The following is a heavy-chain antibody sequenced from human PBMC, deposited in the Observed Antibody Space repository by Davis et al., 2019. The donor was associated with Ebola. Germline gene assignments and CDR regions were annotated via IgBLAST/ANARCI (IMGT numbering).Heavy chain of an antibody. CDR3: ARRIIGGSPDY. Sequence: GESLKISCAASGFTFSSYSMNWVRQAPGKGLEWVSSISSSSSYIYYADSVRGRFTISRVNAKNSLYLHMTSLRAEDTAVYYCARRIIGGSPDYWGQGTLVTVSS. D-gene: IGHD1-26*01. CDR1: GFTFSSYS. V-gene: IGHV3-21*01. CDR2: ISSSSSYI. J-gene: IGHJ4*02.